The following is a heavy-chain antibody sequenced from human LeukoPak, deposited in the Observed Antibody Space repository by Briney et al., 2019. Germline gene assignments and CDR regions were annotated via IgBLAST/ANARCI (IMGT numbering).Heavy chain of an antibody. V-gene: IGHV4-59*12. CDR1: GGSISGYY. J-gene: IGHJ4*02. Sequence: SETLSLTCTVSGGSISGYYWSWIRQPPGKGLEWIGYIYYSGSSNSNPSLRSRVTISVDPSKNQFSLKLSSVTAADTAVYYCARDYYDSSGYVVDWGQGTLVTVSS. CDR3: ARDYYDSSGYVVD. D-gene: IGHD3-22*01. CDR2: IYYSGSS.